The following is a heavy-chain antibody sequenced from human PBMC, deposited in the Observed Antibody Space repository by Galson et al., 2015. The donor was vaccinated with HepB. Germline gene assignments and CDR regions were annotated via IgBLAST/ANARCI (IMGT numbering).Heavy chain of an antibody. Sequence: SCKASGFTFSSYAMHWVRQAPGKGLEYVSAISSNGGSTYYADSVKGRFTISRDNSKNTLYLQMSSLRAEDTAVYYCVNSNGSGSYTPDAFDIWGQGTMVTVSS. V-gene: IGHV3-64D*06. CDR3: VNSNGSGSYTPDAFDI. J-gene: IGHJ3*02. CDR2: ISSNGGST. CDR1: GFTFSSYA. D-gene: IGHD3-10*01.